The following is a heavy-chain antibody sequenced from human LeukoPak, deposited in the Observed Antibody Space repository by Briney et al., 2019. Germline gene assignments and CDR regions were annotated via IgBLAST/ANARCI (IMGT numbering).Heavy chain of an antibody. Sequence: GGSLRLSCVASGFTFSRFEMNWVRQAPGKGLEWVSYISGSGSSIYYADSVKGRLTISRDNAKNSLYLQMNSLRGEDTAVYYCARGRGDYGWDYFDYWGQGTLVTVSS. CDR2: ISGSGSSI. V-gene: IGHV3-48*03. CDR3: ARGRGDYGWDYFDY. D-gene: IGHD4-17*01. CDR1: GFTFSRFE. J-gene: IGHJ4*02.